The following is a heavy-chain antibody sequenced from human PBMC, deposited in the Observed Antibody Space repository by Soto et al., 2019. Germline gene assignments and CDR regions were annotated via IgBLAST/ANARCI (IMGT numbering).Heavy chain of an antibody. Sequence: QVQLVQSGAEVKKPGSSVNVSCKASGGTFSIYAISWVRQAPGQGREWMGGIIPIFAIITSAQKFQGRLTITAEKSTSTAYMELSSLRSEDTAVYYCARGAVVSPDHNIEALYCYGMDVWGQGTTVAVS. CDR2: IIPIFAII. V-gene: IGHV1-69*17. D-gene: IGHD3-22*01. CDR1: GGTFSIYA. J-gene: IGHJ6*02. CDR3: ARGAVVSPDHNIEALYCYGMDV.